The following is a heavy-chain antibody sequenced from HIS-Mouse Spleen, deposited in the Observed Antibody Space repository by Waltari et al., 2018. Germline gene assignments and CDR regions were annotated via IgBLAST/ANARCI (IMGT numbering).Heavy chain of an antibody. D-gene: IGHD2-21*02. CDR1: GGSISSSSYY. V-gene: IGHV4-39*01. J-gene: IGHJ5*02. CDR3: ARKRTASGWFDP. Sequence: QLQLQESGPGLVKPSETLSLTCTVSGGSISSSSYYWGWIRQPPGKGLEWFGSICYRGGTYYNPAHKSRVTISVDTSKNQFSLKLSSVTAADTAVYYCARKRTASGWFDPWGQGTLVTVSS. CDR2: ICYRGGT.